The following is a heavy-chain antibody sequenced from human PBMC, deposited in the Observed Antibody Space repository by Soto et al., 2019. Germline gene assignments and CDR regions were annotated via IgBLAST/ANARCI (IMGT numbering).Heavy chain of an antibody. CDR3: ARDEVGAVYYYYSGMDV. J-gene: IGHJ6*02. V-gene: IGHV3-23*01. Sequence: EVQLLESGGGLVQPGGSLRLSCAASGFTFSSYAMSWVRQAPGKGLEWVSAISGSGGSTYYADSVKGRFTISRDNSKNTLYLQMHSLRAEDTAVYYCARDEVGAVYYYYSGMDVSGQVTTVTVSS. CDR2: ISGSGGST. CDR1: GFTFSSYA. D-gene: IGHD1-26*01.